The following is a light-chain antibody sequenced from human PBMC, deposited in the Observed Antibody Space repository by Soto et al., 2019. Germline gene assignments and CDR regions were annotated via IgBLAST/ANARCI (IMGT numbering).Light chain of an antibody. J-gene: IGKJ1*01. CDR2: AAS. Sequence: DIQMTQSPSSLSASVGDRVTITCRASQGISTYLNWYQQKPGKAPKLLIYAASSLQSGVPSRFSGSGFETDFTLTISSLQPEDFATYSCQQSYSTTWTFGQGTKGDIK. CDR1: QGISTY. CDR3: QQSYSTTWT. V-gene: IGKV1-39*01.